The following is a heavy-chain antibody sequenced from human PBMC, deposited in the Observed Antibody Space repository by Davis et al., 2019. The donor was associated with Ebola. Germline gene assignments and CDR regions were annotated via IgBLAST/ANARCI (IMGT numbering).Heavy chain of an antibody. CDR2: IYYSGST. CDR1: GGSISSYY. CDR3: ASSPVSSWPYYYYYMDV. Sequence: PSETLSLTCTVSGGSISSYYWSWIRQPPGKGLEWIGYIYYSGSTNYNPSLKSRVTISVDTSKNQFSLKLSSVTAADTAVYYCASSPVSSWPYYYYYMDVWGKGTTVTVSS. D-gene: IGHD6-13*01. V-gene: IGHV4-59*01. J-gene: IGHJ6*03.